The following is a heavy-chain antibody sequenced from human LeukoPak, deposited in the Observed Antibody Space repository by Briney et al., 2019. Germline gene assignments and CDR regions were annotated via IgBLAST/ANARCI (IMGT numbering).Heavy chain of an antibody. J-gene: IGHJ4*02. CDR2: IRFDGTNK. CDR3: AKDSSVYYYDSRNFDY. Sequence: GGSLRLSCAASGFTFSSYGMHWVRQAPGKGLEWVAFIRFDGTNKYYADSVKGRFSISRENSKNTLYLQMNSLRAEDTAVYYCAKDSSVYYYDSRNFDYWGQGTLVTVSS. D-gene: IGHD3-22*01. CDR1: GFTFSSYG. V-gene: IGHV3-30*02.